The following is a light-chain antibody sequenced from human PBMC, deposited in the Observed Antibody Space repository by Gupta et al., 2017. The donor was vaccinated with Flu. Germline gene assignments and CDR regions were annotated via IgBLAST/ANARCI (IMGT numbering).Light chain of an antibody. J-gene: IGKJ2*01. CDR3: QQRSNWPPYT. CDR2: DAS. Sequence: EIVLTQSPGTLSLFPGEGATLSCRASQSVGSYLAWYQQKPGQTPRLLIYDASNRAAGIPPRFSGSGSGTDFTLTISNLEPEDFAVYYCQQRSNWPPYTFGQGTKLEIK. CDR1: QSVGSY. V-gene: IGKV3-11*01.